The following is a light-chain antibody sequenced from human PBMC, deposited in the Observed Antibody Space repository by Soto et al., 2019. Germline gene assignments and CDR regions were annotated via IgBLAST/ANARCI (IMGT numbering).Light chain of an antibody. V-gene: IGKV3-20*01. CDR2: GAS. J-gene: IGKJ1*01. CDR3: HQYGSSLP. Sequence: IVLTQSPGTLSLSQGEGATLSGRASQSVNSDSLAWYQQKPGQAPRLLISGASTRATGIPDRFRGSGSGTDFTLTISRLEPDDFAVYWCHQYGSSLPFGQGTKAAIK. CDR1: QSVNSDS.